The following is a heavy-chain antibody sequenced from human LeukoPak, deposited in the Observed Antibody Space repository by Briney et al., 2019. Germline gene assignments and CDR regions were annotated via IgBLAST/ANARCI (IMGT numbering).Heavy chain of an antibody. CDR1: GGSFNTYY. Sequence: PSETLSLTCAVYGGSFNTYYWSWIRQPPGKGLEWIGEINHSGSTYYNPSLKSRVTISVDTSKNQFSLKLSSVTAADTAVYYCARHSPDGWWELQGPFGYWGQGTLVTVSS. D-gene: IGHD1-26*01. J-gene: IGHJ4*02. CDR3: ARHSPDGWWELQGPFGY. CDR2: INHSGST. V-gene: IGHV4-34*01.